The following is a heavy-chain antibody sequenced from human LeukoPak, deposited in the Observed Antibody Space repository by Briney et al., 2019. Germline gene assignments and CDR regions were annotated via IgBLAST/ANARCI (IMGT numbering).Heavy chain of an antibody. CDR1: GFTFSSYS. CDR2: ISSSSSTI. Sequence: GGSLRLSCAASGFTFSSYSMNWVRQAPGKGLEWVSYISSSSSTIYYADSVKGRFTISRDNAKNSLYLQMNSLRAEDTAVYYCARSATSSTRSSSGMRRYYFDYWGQGTLVTVSS. D-gene: IGHD6-19*01. J-gene: IGHJ4*02. CDR3: ARSATSSTRSSSGMRRYYFDY. V-gene: IGHV3-48*04.